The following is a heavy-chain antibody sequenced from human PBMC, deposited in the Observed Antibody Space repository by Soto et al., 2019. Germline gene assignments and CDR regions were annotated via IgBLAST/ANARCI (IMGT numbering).Heavy chain of an antibody. CDR2: IDPSCGST. CDR3: ARDFTGGQTDYDFWSGYSAVDD. CDR1: GYNFTSYY. J-gene: IGHJ4*02. D-gene: IGHD3-3*01. V-gene: IGHV1-46*03. Sequence: GASVKVSCKASGYNFTSYYMHWVRQAPGQGLEWMGIIDPSCGSTSYAQKFQGRVSMTRDTSTSTVYMDLSSLRSEDTAVYYCARDFTGGQTDYDFWSGYSAVDDWGLGTLVTVSS.